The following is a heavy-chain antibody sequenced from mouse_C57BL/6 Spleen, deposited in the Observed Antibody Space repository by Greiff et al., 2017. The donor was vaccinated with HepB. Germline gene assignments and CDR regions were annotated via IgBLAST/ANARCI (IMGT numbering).Heavy chain of an antibody. CDR2: ISNGGGST. CDR3: ASLYYGNSFAY. V-gene: IGHV5-12*01. J-gene: IGHJ3*01. Sequence: EVQLVESGGGLVQPGGSLKLSCAASGFTFSDYYMYWVRQTPEKRLEWVAYISNGGGSTYYPDTVKGRFTISRDNAKNTLYLQMSRLKSEDTAMYYCASLYYGNSFAYWGQGTLVTVSA. CDR1: GFTFSDYY. D-gene: IGHD2-1*01.